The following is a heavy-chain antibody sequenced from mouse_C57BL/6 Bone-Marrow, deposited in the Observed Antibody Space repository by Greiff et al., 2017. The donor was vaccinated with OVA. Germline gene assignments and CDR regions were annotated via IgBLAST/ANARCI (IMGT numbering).Heavy chain of an antibody. Sequence: EVKLVESGGGLVQPGGSLKLSCAASGFTFSDYGMAWVRQAPRKGPEWVAFISNLAYSIYYADTVTGRFTISRENAKNTLYLEMSSLRTEDTAMYYCERRSYYGNYNAMDDWGQGTSVTVSS. CDR3: ERRSYYGNYNAMDD. J-gene: IGHJ4*01. D-gene: IGHD2-1*01. CDR2: ISNLAYSI. V-gene: IGHV5-15*01. CDR1: GFTFSDYG.